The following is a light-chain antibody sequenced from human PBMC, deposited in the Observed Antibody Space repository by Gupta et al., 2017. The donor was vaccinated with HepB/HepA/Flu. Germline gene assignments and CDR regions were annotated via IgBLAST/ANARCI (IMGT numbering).Light chain of an antibody. Sequence: QSLLTQPPSVSAAPGQKVTISCYGSSSNIGNKYVCWYPQLPGTAPKLLIYENTKRPSGIPDRFSGSKSGTSATLAITGLQTGDEADYYCGTLDHSLMVFGTGTKVTVL. CDR3: GTLDHSLMV. CDR1: SSNIGNKY. J-gene: IGLJ1*01. CDR2: ENT. V-gene: IGLV1-51*01.